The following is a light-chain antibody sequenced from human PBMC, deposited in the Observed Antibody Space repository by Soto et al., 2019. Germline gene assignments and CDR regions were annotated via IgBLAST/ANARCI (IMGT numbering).Light chain of an antibody. CDR1: QSISTF. J-gene: IGKJ1*01. CDR2: AAF. CDR3: QQSYSSSVT. Sequence: DIQMTQSPSSLSASVGDRVTITCRASQSISTFLNWYQQKPGKAPKLLIYAAFRLQSGVPSRFSGSGSETDFTLTISSLQPEDFATYYCQQSYSSSVTFGQGTKVEIK. V-gene: IGKV1-39*01.